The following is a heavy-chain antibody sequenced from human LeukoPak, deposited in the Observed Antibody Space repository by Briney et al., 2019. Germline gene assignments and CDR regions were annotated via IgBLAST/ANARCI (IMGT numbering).Heavy chain of an antibody. CDR1: GFTFSSYA. V-gene: IGHV3-23*01. CDR2: ISGSGGST. Sequence: PGGALRLSCAASGFTFSSYAIRWVRQARGKVLELDSAISGSGGSTYYADSVTGRFTISRDNSKNTLYLQMNSLRAEDTAVYYCAKDIVVVVAANDYWGQGTLVTVSS. J-gene: IGHJ4*02. CDR3: AKDIVVVVAANDY. D-gene: IGHD2-15*01.